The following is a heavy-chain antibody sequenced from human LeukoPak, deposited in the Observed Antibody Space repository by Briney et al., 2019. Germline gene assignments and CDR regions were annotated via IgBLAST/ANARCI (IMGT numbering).Heavy chain of an antibody. CDR3: ARGVVVVAAIRYYYYYMDV. V-gene: IGHV1-69*05. Sequence: GASVKVSCKASGGTFSSYAISWVRQAPGQGLEWVGGIIPIFGTANYAQKFQGRVTITTDESTSTAYMELSSLRSEDTAVYYCARGVVVVAAIRYYYYYMDVWGKGTTVTVSS. CDR1: GGTFSSYA. J-gene: IGHJ6*03. CDR2: IIPIFGTA. D-gene: IGHD2-15*01.